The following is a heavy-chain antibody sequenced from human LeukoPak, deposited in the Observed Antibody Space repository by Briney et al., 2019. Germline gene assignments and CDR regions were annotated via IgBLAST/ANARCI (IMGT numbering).Heavy chain of an antibody. D-gene: IGHD3-3*01. CDR1: GFKFSSYW. V-gene: IGHV3-74*01. Sequence: GGSLRLSCAVSGFKFSSYWMNWVRQVPGKGLVWVAHINTNGDSANYADSVKGRFTISRDNAKNSLYLQMNSLRAEDTAVYYCARDYDFWSGAMDVWGKGTTVTVSS. CDR2: INTNGDSA. J-gene: IGHJ6*03. CDR3: ARDYDFWSGAMDV.